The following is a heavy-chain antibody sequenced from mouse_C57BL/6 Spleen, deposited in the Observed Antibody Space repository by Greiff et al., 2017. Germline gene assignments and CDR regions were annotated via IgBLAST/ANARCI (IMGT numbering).Heavy chain of an antibody. D-gene: IGHD2-1*01. V-gene: IGHV1-59*01. CDR3: AREGYGNYAYFDY. J-gene: IGHJ2*01. Sequence: VQLQQPGAELVRPGTSVKLSCKASGYTFTSYWMHWVKQRPGQGLEWIGVIDPSDSYTNYNQKLKGKATLTVDTSSSTAYMQLSSLTSEDSAVYYCAREGYGNYAYFDYWGQGTTLTVSS. CDR2: IDPSDSYT. CDR1: GYTFTSYW.